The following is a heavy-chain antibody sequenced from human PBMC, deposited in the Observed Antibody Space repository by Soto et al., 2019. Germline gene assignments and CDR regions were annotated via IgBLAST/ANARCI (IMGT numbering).Heavy chain of an antibody. CDR1: GGTFSSYA. D-gene: IGHD3-22*01. CDR3: AKGWDSSGYYSSPHDAFDI. V-gene: IGHV1-69*13. J-gene: IGHJ3*02. CDR2: IIPIFGTA. Sequence: ASVKVSCKASGGTFSSYAISWVRQAPGQGLEWMGGIIPIFGTANYAQKFQGRVTITADESTSTAYMELSSLRSEDTAVYYCAKGWDSSGYYSSPHDAFDIWGQGTVVTVSS.